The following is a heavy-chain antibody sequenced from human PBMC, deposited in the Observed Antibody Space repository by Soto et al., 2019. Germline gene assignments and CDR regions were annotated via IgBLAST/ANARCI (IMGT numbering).Heavy chain of an antibody. Sequence: PSETLSLTCAVSGGSISSGDYSWSWIRQPPGKGLEWIGYIYHSESTFYNPSLKSRLTMSVDKSKNQFSLNLRSVTAADTAVYYCARRDRSGFSYWLDTWGQGTLVTVSS. J-gene: IGHJ5*02. D-gene: IGHD3-22*01. CDR3: ARRDRSGFSYWLDT. CDR1: GGSISSGDYS. V-gene: IGHV4-30-2*01. CDR2: IYHSEST.